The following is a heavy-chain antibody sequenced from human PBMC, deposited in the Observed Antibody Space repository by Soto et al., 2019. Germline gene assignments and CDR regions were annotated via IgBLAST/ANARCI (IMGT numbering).Heavy chain of an antibody. D-gene: IGHD2-15*01. CDR2: IYYSGST. CDR1: GFSISSYY. Sequence: PAETLSLTCTVSGFSISSYYWSWVRQPPGKGLEWIGYIYYSGSTNYNPSLKSRVTISVDTSKNQFSLKLSSVTAADTAVYYCARVSTVVFYYYGMDVWGQGTTVTVSS. J-gene: IGHJ6*02. V-gene: IGHV4-59*01. CDR3: ARVSTVVFYYYGMDV.